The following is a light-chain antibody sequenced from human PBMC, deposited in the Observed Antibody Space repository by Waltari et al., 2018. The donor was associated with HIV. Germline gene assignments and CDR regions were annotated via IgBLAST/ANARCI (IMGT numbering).Light chain of an antibody. J-gene: IGKJ4*01. V-gene: IGKV1-33*01. Sequence: DIQMTQSPSSLSASEGDRVTITCQASQDISNYLNWYQQKPGKAPKLLIYDASNLEIGVPSTFSGSGSGTDFAFTISSLQPEDIATYYCQQYHSLPLTFGGGTKVEIK. CDR2: DAS. CDR3: QQYHSLPLT. CDR1: QDISNY.